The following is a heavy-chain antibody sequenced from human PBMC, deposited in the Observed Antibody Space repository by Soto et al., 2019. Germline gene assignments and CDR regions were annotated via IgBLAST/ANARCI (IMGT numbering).Heavy chain of an antibody. D-gene: IGHD6-19*01. Sequence: PGVSLKISCMASGYNFTSYWIAWVRQMPGKGLEWMGIINPEDSDSRYRPSFQGQVTISADQSSSTAYLQWSSLEASDTAIYYCVRCGTYSRGWDFDHWGNGT. CDR3: VRCGTYSRGWDFDH. CDR1: GYNFTSYW. CDR2: INPEDSDS. J-gene: IGHJ4*01. V-gene: IGHV5-51*01.